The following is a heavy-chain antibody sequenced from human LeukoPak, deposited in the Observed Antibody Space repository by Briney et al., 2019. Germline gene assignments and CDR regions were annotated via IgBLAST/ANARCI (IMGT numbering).Heavy chain of an antibody. V-gene: IGHV4-34*01. Sequence: PSETLSLTCAVYGGSFSGYYWIWIRQPPGKGLEWTGEISHSGSINYNPSLKSRVIISVDTSKNQFSLKLSSVTAADTAVYYCARDFTRWGQGTLVTVSS. D-gene: IGHD3-3*01. J-gene: IGHJ4*02. CDR2: ISHSGSI. CDR1: GGSFSGYY. CDR3: ARDFTR.